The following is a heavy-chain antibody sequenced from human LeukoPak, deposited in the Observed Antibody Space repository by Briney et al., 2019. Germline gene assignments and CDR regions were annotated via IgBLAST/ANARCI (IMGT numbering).Heavy chain of an antibody. Sequence: SETLSLTCTVSGGSISSYYWSWIRQPPGKGLEWIGYIYYSGSTNYNPSLKSRVTISVDTSKNQFSLKLSSVTAADTAVYYWARLIPRGRRGELLGWYFDLWGRGTLVTVSS. CDR1: GGSISSYY. CDR2: IYYSGST. D-gene: IGHD1-26*01. V-gene: IGHV4-59*01. J-gene: IGHJ2*01. CDR3: ARLIPRGRRGELLGWYFDL.